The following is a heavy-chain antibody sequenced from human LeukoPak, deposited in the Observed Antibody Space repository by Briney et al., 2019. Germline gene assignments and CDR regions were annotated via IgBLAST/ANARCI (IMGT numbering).Heavy chain of an antibody. CDR3: ARPLVGATN. CDR2: IKQDGSEK. V-gene: IGHV3-7*01. J-gene: IGHJ4*02. Sequence: KPGGSLRLSCAASGFTFSSYGMHWVRQAPGKGLEWVANIKQDGSEKYYVDSVKGRFTISRDNAKNSLYLQMNSLRAEDTAVYYCARPLVGATNWGQGTLVTVSS. CDR1: GFTFSSYG. D-gene: IGHD1-26*01.